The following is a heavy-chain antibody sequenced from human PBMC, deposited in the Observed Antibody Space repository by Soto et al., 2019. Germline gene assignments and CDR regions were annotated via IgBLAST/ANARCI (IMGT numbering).Heavy chain of an antibody. CDR3: ARRTVNIRTFYSGLKTHCFDY. V-gene: IGHV4-39*01. D-gene: IGHD6-19*01. CDR1: GGSISSSSYY. CDR2: IYYSGST. Sequence: SETLSLTCTVSGGSISSSSYYWGWIRQPPGKGLEWIGSIYYSGSTYYNPSLQSRVAISVDTSKNQFSLKLESVTAADTAIYYCARRTVNIRTFYSGLKTHCFDYWGQGAPVTVSS. J-gene: IGHJ4*02.